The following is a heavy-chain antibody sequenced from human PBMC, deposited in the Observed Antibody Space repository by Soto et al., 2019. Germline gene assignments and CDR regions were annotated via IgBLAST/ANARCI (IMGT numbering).Heavy chain of an antibody. CDR1: EGTFSSYT. CDR2: IIPILGIA. J-gene: IGHJ5*02. D-gene: IGHD4-17*01. CDR3: ARDRPHETTVTTYAWFDP. V-gene: IGHV1-69*08. Sequence: QVQLVQSGAEVKKPGSSVKVSCKASEGTFSSYTISWVRQAPGQGLEWMGRIIPILGIANYAQKFQGRVTITADKSTSTAYMELSSLRSEDTAVYYCARDRPHETTVTTYAWFDPWGQGTLVTVSS.